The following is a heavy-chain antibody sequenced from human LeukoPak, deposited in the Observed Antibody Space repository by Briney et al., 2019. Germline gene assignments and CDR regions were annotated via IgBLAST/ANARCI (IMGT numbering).Heavy chain of an antibody. CDR1: GILFSDTY. D-gene: IGHD6-19*01. CDR3: ARAVAGLYFDY. Sequence: GGSLRLSCAASGILFSDTYLDWVRQTPGKGLEWVGRSSDKASGYTTKYAASVRDRFTISRDDSKNSLYLQMKSLKIEDTAVYYCARAVAGLYFDYWGQGTLVTVSS. J-gene: IGHJ4*02. CDR2: SSDKASGYTT. V-gene: IGHV3-72*01.